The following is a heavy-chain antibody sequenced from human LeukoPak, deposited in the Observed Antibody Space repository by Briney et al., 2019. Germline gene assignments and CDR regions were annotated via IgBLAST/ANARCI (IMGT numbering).Heavy chain of an antibody. CDR1: GGSISSSSYY. V-gene: IGHV4-39*07. D-gene: IGHD3-10*01. CDR2: IYYSGST. Sequence: SETLSLTCTVSGGSISSSSYYWGWIRQPPGKGLEWIGSIYYSGSTYYNPSLKSRVTISVDTSKNQFSLKLSSVTAADTAVYYCARSFWFGFDYWGQGTLVTVSS. J-gene: IGHJ4*02. CDR3: ARSFWFGFDY.